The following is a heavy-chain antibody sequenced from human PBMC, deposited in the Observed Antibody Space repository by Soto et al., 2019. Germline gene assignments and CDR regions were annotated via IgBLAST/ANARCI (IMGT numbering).Heavy chain of an antibody. V-gene: IGHV3-23*01. D-gene: IGHD3-3*01. J-gene: IGHJ6*02. CDR3: AKGQYYDFWSGYYPMSYYYGMDV. CDR1: GFTFSSYA. Sequence: GGSLRLSCAASGFTFSSYAMSWVRQAQGKGLEWVSAISGSGGSTYYADSVKGRFTISRDNSKNTLYLQMNSLRAEDTAVYYCAKGQYYDFWSGYYPMSYYYGMDVWGQGTTVTVSS. CDR2: ISGSGGST.